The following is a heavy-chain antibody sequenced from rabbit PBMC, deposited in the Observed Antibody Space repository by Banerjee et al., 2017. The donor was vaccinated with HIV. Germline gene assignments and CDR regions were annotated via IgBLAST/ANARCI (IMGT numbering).Heavy chain of an antibody. CDR2: IYAGEDTT. CDR3: ARLSGWGGDL. V-gene: IGHV1S47*01. Sequence: QAQLVESGGGLVQPGRSLTLSCKASGFDFSSGHDMCWVRQAPGKGLEWIGAIYAGEDTTDYASWVNGRFTISSDNAQSTVARQMNSLTAAATATYWCARLSGWGGDLWGQGTLVTVS. D-gene: IGHD4-1*01. J-gene: IGHJ6*01. CDR1: GFDFSSGHD.